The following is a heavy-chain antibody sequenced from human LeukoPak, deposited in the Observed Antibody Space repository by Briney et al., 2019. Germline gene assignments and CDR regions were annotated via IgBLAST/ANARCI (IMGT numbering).Heavy chain of an antibody. J-gene: IGHJ5*02. CDR1: GFTFSSYG. CDR2: ISYDGSNK. D-gene: IGHD3-10*01. V-gene: IGHV3-30*18. Sequence: GRSLRLSCAASGFTFSSYGMHWVRQAPGKGLEWVAVISYDGSNKYYADSVKGRFTISRDNSKNTLYLQMNSLRAEDTAVYYCAKDRGDNWFDLWGQGTLVTVSS. CDR3: AKDRGDNWFDL.